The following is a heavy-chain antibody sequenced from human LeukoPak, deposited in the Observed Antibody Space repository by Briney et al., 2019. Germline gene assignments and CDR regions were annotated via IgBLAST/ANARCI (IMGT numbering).Heavy chain of an antibody. D-gene: IGHD2-15*01. CDR1: GGSISSYY. V-gene: IGHV4-59*08. J-gene: IGHJ2*01. Sequence: PSDTLSLTCTVSGGSISSYYWSWIRQPPGKGLEWIGYIYYSGSTNYNPSLKSRVTISVDTSKNQFSLKLSSVTAADTAVYYCARQGGGFWYFDLWGRSTLVTVSS. CDR3: ARQGGGFWYFDL. CDR2: IYYSGST.